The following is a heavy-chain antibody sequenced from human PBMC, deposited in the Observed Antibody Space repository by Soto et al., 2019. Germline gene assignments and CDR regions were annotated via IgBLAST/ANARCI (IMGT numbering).Heavy chain of an antibody. CDR1: GFTFSSYA. V-gene: IGHV3-23*01. J-gene: IGHJ4*02. CDR2: ISGSGGST. Sequence: GGSLRLSCAASGFTFSSYAMSWVRQAPGKGLEWVSAISGSGGSTYYADSVKGRFTISRDNSKNTLYLQMSSLRAEDTAVYYCAKDGGYCSSTSCYRAYYFDYWGQGTLVTVSS. D-gene: IGHD2-2*01. CDR3: AKDGGYCSSTSCYRAYYFDY.